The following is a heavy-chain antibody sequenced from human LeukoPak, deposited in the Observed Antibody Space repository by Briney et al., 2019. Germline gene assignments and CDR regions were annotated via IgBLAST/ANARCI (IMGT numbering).Heavy chain of an antibody. J-gene: IGHJ4*02. CDR2: ISDTGSYI. V-gene: IGHV3-21*01. Sequence: TGGSLRLSCAASGLTFSTYAMSWVRQAPGKGLEWVSGISDTGSYIWYADSVKGRFTISRDNAKNSLYLQMNSLRAEDTAVYYCARALTIFIPDYWGQGTLVTVSS. CDR1: GLTFSTYA. CDR3: ARALTIFIPDY. D-gene: IGHD3-9*01.